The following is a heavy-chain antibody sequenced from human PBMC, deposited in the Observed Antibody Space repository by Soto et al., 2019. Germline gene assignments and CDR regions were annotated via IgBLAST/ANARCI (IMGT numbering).Heavy chain of an antibody. D-gene: IGHD2-2*01. V-gene: IGHV4-34*01. CDR3: ARGDVGVNYCGGTISYCAFDI. CDR2: INHRGNT. J-gene: IGHJ3*02. CDR1: GGSLSGHF. Sequence: QVQLQQWGAGLLKPSETLSLTCAVYGGSLSGHFWSWIRQTPGKGLDWIAEINHRGNTNYHPSLKSRGAISVDTSKNQFSLKLNAVTAADTAVYYCARGDVGVNYCGGTISYCAFDIWGQGTMVTVFS.